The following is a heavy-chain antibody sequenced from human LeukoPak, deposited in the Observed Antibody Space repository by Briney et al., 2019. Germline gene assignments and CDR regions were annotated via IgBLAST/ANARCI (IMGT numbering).Heavy chain of an antibody. D-gene: IGHD3-22*01. V-gene: IGHV4-4*07. CDR1: GGSISSYY. Sequence: SETLSLTCTVSGGSISSYYWSWIRQPAGKGLEWIGRIYTSGSTNYNPSLKSRVTMSVDTSKNQFSLKLSSVTAADTAVYYCARHYDSCGYYQPYYYYGMDVWGQGTTVTVSS. J-gene: IGHJ6*02. CDR3: ARHYDSCGYYQPYYYYGMDV. CDR2: IYTSGST.